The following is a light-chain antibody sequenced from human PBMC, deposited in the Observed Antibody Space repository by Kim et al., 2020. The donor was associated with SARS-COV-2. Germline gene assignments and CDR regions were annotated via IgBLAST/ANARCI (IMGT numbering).Light chain of an antibody. CDR2: DVS. V-gene: IGLV2-14*03. J-gene: IGLJ2*01. Sequence: WSTIACTGTSGEGGGYNDVTGDQQNPGKAPKLRMYDVSNRPSGVSNRFFGSKSGNTASLTISGLQAEDEADYYCSSFTSSSTPVVFGGGTKLTVL. CDR3: SSFTSSSTPVV. CDR1: SGEGGGYND.